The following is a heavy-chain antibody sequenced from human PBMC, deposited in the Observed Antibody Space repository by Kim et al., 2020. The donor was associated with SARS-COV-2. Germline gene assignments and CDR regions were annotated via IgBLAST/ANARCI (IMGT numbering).Heavy chain of an antibody. Sequence: GGSLRPSCAASGFTFSSYGMHWVRQAPGKGLEWVAVISYDGSNKYYADSVKGRFTISRDNSKNTLYLQMNSLRAEDTAVYYCAKAIRTSSIAALGYWGQGTLVTVSS. V-gene: IGHV3-30*18. CDR2: ISYDGSNK. D-gene: IGHD6-6*01. CDR1: GFTFSSYG. J-gene: IGHJ4*02. CDR3: AKAIRTSSIAALGY.